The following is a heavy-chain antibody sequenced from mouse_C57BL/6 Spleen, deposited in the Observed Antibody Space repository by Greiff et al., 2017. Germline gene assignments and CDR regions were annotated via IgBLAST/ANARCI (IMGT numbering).Heavy chain of an antibody. V-gene: IGHV1-15*01. CDR3: TRSYDYPLDY. D-gene: IGHD2-4*01. CDR1: GYTFTDYE. CDR2: IDPETGGT. J-gene: IGHJ2*01. Sequence: VKLVESGAELVRPGASVTLSCKASGYTFTDYEMHWVKQTPVHGLEWIGAIDPETGGTAYNQKFKGKAILTADKSSSTAYMELRSLTSEDSAVYYCTRSYDYPLDYWGQGTTLTVSS.